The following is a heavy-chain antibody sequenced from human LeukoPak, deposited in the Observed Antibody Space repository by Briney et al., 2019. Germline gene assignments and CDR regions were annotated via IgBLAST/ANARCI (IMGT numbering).Heavy chain of an antibody. CDR1: GFTFSSYG. V-gene: IGHV3-30*03. D-gene: IGHD3-22*01. Sequence: PGGSLRLSCAASGFTFSSYGMHWVRQAPGKGLEWVAVISYDGSNKYYADSVKGRFTISRDNSKNTLYLQMNSLRAEDTAVYYCATGWLSGTREFDYWGQGTLVTVSS. J-gene: IGHJ4*02. CDR3: ATGWLSGTREFDY. CDR2: ISYDGSNK.